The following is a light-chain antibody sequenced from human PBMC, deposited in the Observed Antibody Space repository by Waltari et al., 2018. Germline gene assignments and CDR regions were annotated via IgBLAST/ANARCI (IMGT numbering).Light chain of an antibody. V-gene: IGLV2-8*01. CDR1: SSDVGPYNY. J-gene: IGLJ2*01. Sequence: QAALTQPPSASGSPGQSVTIPCNGPSSDVGPYNYVPGYQHHPGKAPKLIIYEVTQRPSGVPDRFSGSKSGNTASLTVSVLQAEDEADYYCNSYAGSNTVIFGGGTKLTVL. CDR2: EVT. CDR3: NSYAGSNTVI.